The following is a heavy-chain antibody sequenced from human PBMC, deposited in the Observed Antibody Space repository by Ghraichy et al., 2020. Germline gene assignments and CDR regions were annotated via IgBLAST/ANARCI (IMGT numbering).Heavy chain of an antibody. CDR1: GFTFSNAW. D-gene: IGHD3-22*01. Sequence: GESLNISCAASGFTFSNAWMNWVRQAPGKGLEWVGRIKSKTDGGTTDYAAPVKGRFTISRDDSKNTLYLQMNSLKTEDTAVYYCTTANYYDSSGYPLHDYWGQGTLVTVSS. CDR3: TTANYYDSSGYPLHDY. J-gene: IGHJ4*02. CDR2: IKSKTDGGTT. V-gene: IGHV3-15*07.